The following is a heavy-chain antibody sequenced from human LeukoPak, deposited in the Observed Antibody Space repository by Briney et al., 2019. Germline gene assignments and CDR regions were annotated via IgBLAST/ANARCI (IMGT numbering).Heavy chain of an antibody. D-gene: IGHD2-15*01. V-gene: IGHV1-69*13. Sequence: GASVKVSCKASGYTFTSYGISWVRQAPGQGLEWMGGIIPIFGTANYAQKFQGRVTITADESTSTAYMELSSLRSEDTAVYYCAREPLGYCSGGSCYTQAVPLYYMDVWGKGTTVTVSS. CDR2: IIPIFGTA. CDR1: GYTFTSYG. J-gene: IGHJ6*03. CDR3: AREPLGYCSGGSCYTQAVPLYYMDV.